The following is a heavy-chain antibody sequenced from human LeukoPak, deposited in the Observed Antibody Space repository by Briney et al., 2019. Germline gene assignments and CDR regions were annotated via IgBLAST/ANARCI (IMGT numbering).Heavy chain of an antibody. Sequence: GGSLRLSCAASGFTFSSNWMHWVRQAPGKGLEWVANINQHGSEEFYVDSVKGRFTISRDNAKNSLYLHMNSLRVEDTAVYYCVGEWEQLRWGQGTLVTVSS. CDR2: INQHGSEE. CDR3: VGEWEQLR. D-gene: IGHD1-26*01. CDR1: GFTFSSNW. J-gene: IGHJ4*02. V-gene: IGHV3-7*01.